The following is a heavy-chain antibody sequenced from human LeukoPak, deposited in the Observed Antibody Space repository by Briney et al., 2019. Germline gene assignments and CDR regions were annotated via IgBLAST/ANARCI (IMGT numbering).Heavy chain of an antibody. V-gene: IGHV3-43D*03. CDR1: GFTFDDYA. CDR3: AKGTSSWHEFDS. Sequence: GESLRLSCAASGFTFDDYAMHWVRQAPGKGLEWVSLITWDGDSTYYADSVKGRFTISRDNSKNYLYLQMNSLRAEDTALYYCAKGTSSWHEFDSWGQGTQVTVSS. D-gene: IGHD6-13*01. CDR2: ITWDGDST. J-gene: IGHJ4*02.